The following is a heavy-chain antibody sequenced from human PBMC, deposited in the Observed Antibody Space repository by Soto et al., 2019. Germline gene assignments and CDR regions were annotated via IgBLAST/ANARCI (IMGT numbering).Heavy chain of an antibody. Sequence: GGSLRLSCAASGFTSSNYAMSWVRQAPGKGLEWVSGISGSGDSTYYANSVKGRFTISRDNFKSTLYLQMNGLRAEDTATYYCAKVRASFSHAYEFWGQGTLVTVSS. CDR2: ISGSGDST. V-gene: IGHV3-23*01. CDR3: AKVRASFSHAYEF. CDR1: GFTSSNYA. D-gene: IGHD3-22*01. J-gene: IGHJ4*02.